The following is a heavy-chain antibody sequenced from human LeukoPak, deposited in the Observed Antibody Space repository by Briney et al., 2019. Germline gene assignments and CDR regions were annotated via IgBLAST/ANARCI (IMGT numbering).Heavy chain of an antibody. J-gene: IGHJ6*03. D-gene: IGHD5-12*01. V-gene: IGHV3-48*03. CDR3: AKDTTGGYDEYYYYYLDV. Sequence: PGGSLRLSCAASGFTFSSYEMNWVRQAPGKGLEWVSYISSSGDTVYYADSVKGRFTFSRDNSKNTLYLQMNSLRAEDTAVYYCAKDTTGGYDEYYYYYLDVWGKGTTVTVSS. CDR1: GFTFSSYE. CDR2: ISSSGDTV.